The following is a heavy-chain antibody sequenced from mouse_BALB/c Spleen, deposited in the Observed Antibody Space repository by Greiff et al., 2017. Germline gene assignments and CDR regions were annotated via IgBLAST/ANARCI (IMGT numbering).Heavy chain of an antibody. J-gene: IGHJ4*01. CDR3: AATVVARGYYAMDY. CDR1: GYTFTSYV. Sequence: QLQQSGPELVKPGASVKMSCQASGYTFTSYVMHWVKKKPGQGLEWIGYINPYNDGTKYNEKFKGKATLTSDKSSSTAYMELSSLTSEDSAVYYCAATVVARGYYAMDYWGQGTSVTVSS. D-gene: IGHD1-1*01. CDR2: INPYNDGT. V-gene: IGHV1-14*01.